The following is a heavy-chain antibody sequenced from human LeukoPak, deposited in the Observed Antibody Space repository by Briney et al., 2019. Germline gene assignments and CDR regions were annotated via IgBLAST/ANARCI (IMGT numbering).Heavy chain of an antibody. CDR1: GFTFSSYS. CDR3: ARTYDFWSGYPPYYYYGMDV. Sequence: GGSLRLSCAASGFTFSSYSMNWVRQAPGKGLEWVSSISSSSSYIYYADSVKGRFTISRDNAKNSLYLQMNSLRAEDTAVYYCARTYDFWSGYPPYYYYGMDVWGQGTTVTVSS. D-gene: IGHD3-3*01. V-gene: IGHV3-21*01. J-gene: IGHJ6*02. CDR2: ISSSSSYI.